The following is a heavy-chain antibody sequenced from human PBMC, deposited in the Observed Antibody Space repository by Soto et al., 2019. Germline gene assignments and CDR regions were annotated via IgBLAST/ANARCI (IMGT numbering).Heavy chain of an antibody. V-gene: IGHV4-59*01. CDR3: ARGPVSARRWYGMDV. CDR1: GGSISGYY. Sequence: QVQLQESGPGLVKPSETLSLTCTVSGGSISGYYWSWIRQPPGKGLEWIGYIYHSGITSSSPSLKSRVTISVDSSKNQFSLTLCAVTAADTAVYYCARGPVSARRWYGMDVWGQGTTVIVSS. J-gene: IGHJ6*02. CDR2: IYHSGIT. D-gene: IGHD6-6*01.